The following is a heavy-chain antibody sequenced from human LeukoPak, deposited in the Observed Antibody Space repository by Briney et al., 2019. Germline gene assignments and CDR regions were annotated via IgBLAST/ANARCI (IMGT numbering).Heavy chain of an antibody. CDR2: ISNIGTSI. CDR1: GFTFSRYS. D-gene: IGHD5-18*01. Sequence: PGGSLRLSCAVSGFTFSRYSMNWVRQAPGKGLEWVSSISNIGTSIYYADSVKGRFTISRDNAKNSLYLQMDSLRAEDTAVYYCAPEDAAMVEHLDFDYWGQGTLVTVSS. V-gene: IGHV3-21*01. CDR3: APEDAAMVEHLDFDY. J-gene: IGHJ4*02.